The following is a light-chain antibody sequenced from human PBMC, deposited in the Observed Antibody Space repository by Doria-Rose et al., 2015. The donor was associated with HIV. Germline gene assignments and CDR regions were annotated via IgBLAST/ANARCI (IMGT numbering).Light chain of an antibody. J-gene: IGKJ1*01. CDR2: DGS. V-gene: IGKV3-20*01. CDR1: QSFSSTY. Sequence: ELVMTQSPGTLSLSPGERATLSCRASQSFSSTYLAWYQQKPGQAPSLLIYDGSTRATGIPDRFSASGSGTDFTLTINRLEPEDFALYYCHQYGTSWTFGQETKVEI. CDR3: HQYGTSWT.